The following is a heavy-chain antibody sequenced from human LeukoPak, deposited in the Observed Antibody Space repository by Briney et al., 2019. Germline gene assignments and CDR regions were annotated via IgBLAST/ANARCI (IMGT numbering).Heavy chain of an antibody. D-gene: IGHD3-10*01. CDR3: ARSLWFGPHLYYGMDD. V-gene: IGHV3-48*04. CDR1: GFTFSSYS. CDR2: ISSSSSTI. Sequence: GGSLRLSCAASGFTFSSYSMNWVRQAPGKGLEWVSYISSSSSTIYYADSVKGRFTISRDNAKNSLYLQMNSLRAEDTAVYYCARSLWFGPHLYYGMDDWGQGTTVTVSS. J-gene: IGHJ6*02.